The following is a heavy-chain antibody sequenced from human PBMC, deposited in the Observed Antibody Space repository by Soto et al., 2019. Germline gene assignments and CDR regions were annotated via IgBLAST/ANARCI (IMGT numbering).Heavy chain of an antibody. D-gene: IGHD5-18*01. CDR2: ISGSGGST. Sequence: GGSLRLSCAASGFTFSSYAMSWVRQAPGKGLEWVSAISGSGGSTCYADSVKGRFTISRDNSKNTLYLQMNSLRAEDTAVYYCAKDWEVDTAMVAYYYYGMDVWGQGTTVTVSS. CDR1: GFTFSSYA. CDR3: AKDWEVDTAMVAYYYYGMDV. J-gene: IGHJ6*02. V-gene: IGHV3-23*01.